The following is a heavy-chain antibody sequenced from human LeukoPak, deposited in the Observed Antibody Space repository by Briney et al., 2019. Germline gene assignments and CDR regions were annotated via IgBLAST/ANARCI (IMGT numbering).Heavy chain of an antibody. Sequence: GGSLRLSCAASGFTFSSYWMSWVRQAPGKGLEWVANIKQDGSEKYYVDSVKGRFTISRDNAKNTLYLQMNSLRAEDTAVYYCAFGYSSGWYRFFDYWGQGTLVTVSS. J-gene: IGHJ4*02. V-gene: IGHV3-7*03. CDR3: AFGYSSGWYRFFDY. CDR1: GFTFSSYW. CDR2: IKQDGSEK. D-gene: IGHD6-19*01.